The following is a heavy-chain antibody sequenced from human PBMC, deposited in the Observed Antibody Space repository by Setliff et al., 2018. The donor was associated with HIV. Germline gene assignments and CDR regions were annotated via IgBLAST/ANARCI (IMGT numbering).Heavy chain of an antibody. D-gene: IGHD2-21*02. CDR3: ATLDPSGGNFLAY. J-gene: IGHJ4*02. CDR1: GGSISSSTYY. Sequence: SETLSLTCSVSGGSISSSTYYWGWIRQPPGKGLEWIGDIFYTGSTYYNPSLKSRVTISLDTSKMQFSLRLTSVTAADTAVYYCATLDPSGGNFLAYWGQGTLVTVSS. V-gene: IGHV4-39*07. CDR2: IFYTGST.